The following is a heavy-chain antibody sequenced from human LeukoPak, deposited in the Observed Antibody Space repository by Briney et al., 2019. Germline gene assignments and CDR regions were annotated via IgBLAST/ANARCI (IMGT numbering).Heavy chain of an antibody. CDR3: ARFRAAYCSSTSCQKVNDY. Sequence: GGSLRLSCAASGFTFSSYSMNWVRQAPGKGLEWVSYISSSSSTIYYADSVKGRFTISRDNAKNSLYLQMNSLRAEGTAVYYCARFRAAYCSSTSCQKVNDYWGQGTLVTVSS. V-gene: IGHV3-48*01. J-gene: IGHJ4*02. CDR2: ISSSSSTI. CDR1: GFTFSSYS. D-gene: IGHD2-2*01.